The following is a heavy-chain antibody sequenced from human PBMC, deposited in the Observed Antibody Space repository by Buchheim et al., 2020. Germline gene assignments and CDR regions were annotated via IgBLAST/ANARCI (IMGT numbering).Heavy chain of an antibody. CDR2: INHSGST. CDR1: GDSISSGGHY. V-gene: IGHV4-31*03. CDR3: ARGTSWTAATIGSNYFYDY. J-gene: IGHJ4*02. D-gene: IGHD4-11*01. Sequence: QVQLQESGPGLVTPSQTLSLTCTVSGDSISSGGHYWSWIRQPPGKGLEWIGEINHSGSTNYNPSLKSRVTISVDTSKNQFSLKLSSVTAADTAVYYCARGTSWTAATIGSNYFYDYWGQGTL.